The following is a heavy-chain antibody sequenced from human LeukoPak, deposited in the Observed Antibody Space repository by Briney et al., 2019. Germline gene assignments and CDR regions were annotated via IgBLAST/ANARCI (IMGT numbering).Heavy chain of an antibody. CDR1: GYSISRDYY. V-gene: IGHV4-38-2*02. J-gene: IGHJ4*02. CDR3: AKSGGYGLIDY. Sequence: SETLSLTCTVSGYSISRDYYWGWLRQPPGKRLEWIGSIYHTGSAYYNPSLKSRVTISVDTSKNQFSLRLTSVTAADTAMYYCAKSGGYGLIDYWGQGTLVTVSS. D-gene: IGHD1-26*01. CDR2: IYHTGSA.